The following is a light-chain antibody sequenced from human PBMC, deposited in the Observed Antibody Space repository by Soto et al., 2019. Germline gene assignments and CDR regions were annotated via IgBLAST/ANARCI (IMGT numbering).Light chain of an antibody. CDR1: SSDVGGYNY. J-gene: IGLJ1*01. CDR3: NSHPSPTTLDV. V-gene: IGLV2-14*01. Sequence: QSALTQPASVSGSPGQSITISCTGTSSDVGGYNYVSWYQQHPGKAPKLMIYEVINRPSGVSTRFSGAKAGNTASLTISGLQAEDEADYYCNSHPSPTTLDVFVTGTKLPVL. CDR2: EVI.